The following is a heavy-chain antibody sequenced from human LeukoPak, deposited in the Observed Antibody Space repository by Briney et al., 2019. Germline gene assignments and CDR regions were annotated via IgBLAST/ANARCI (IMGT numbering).Heavy chain of an antibody. Sequence: PVKVSCKASGGTFSSYAISWVRQAPGQGLEWMGRIIPIFGTANYAQKFQGRVTITTDESTSTAYMELSSLRSEDTAVYYCARDLYDSSGYPFDYWGQGTLVTVSS. J-gene: IGHJ4*02. CDR3: ARDLYDSSGYPFDY. CDR2: IIPIFGTA. CDR1: GGTFSSYA. V-gene: IGHV1-69*05. D-gene: IGHD3-22*01.